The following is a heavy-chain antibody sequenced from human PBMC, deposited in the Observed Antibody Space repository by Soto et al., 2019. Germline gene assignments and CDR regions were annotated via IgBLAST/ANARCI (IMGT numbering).Heavy chain of an antibody. D-gene: IGHD1-26*01. CDR2: ISYDGSNK. J-gene: IGHJ4*02. V-gene: IGHV3-30*03. Sequence: QVQLVESGGGVVQPGRSLRLSCAASGFTFSSYGMHWVRQAPGKGLEWVAVISYDGSNKYYADSVTGRFTISRDNSKNTLYLQMTSLRAADTAVYYCTLLVGLTESYWGKGTLVTVSS. CDR1: GFTFSSYG. CDR3: TLLVGLTESY.